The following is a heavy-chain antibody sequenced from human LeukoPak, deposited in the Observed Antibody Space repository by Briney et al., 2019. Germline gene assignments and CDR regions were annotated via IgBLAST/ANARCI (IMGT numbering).Heavy chain of an antibody. D-gene: IGHD6-13*01. CDR3: ARDRSFDSSWNWFDP. CDR2: ISYDGSNK. CDR1: GFTFSTYA. V-gene: IGHV3-30*04. J-gene: IGHJ5*02. Sequence: GGSLRLSCAASGFTFSTYAMSWVRQAPGKGLEWVAVISYDGSNKYYADSVKGRFTISRDNSKNTLYLQMNSLTVDDTAVYYCARDRSFDSSWNWFDPWGQGTLVTVSS.